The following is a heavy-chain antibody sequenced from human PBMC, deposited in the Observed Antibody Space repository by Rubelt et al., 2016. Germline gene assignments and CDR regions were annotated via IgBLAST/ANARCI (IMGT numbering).Heavy chain of an antibody. CDR2: IYYSGST. D-gene: IGHD2-15*01. CDR1: GGSISSSSYY. Sequence: QLQLQESGPGLVKPSETLSLTCTVSGGSISSSSYYWGWIRQPPGKGLEWIGSIYYSGSTYYHPSLTSRVTISVDMSKNQFSRKLSPVTAADTAVYYCVRHEDGYYYYYMDVWGKGTTVTVSS. CDR3: VRHEDGYYYYYMDV. J-gene: IGHJ6*03. V-gene: IGHV4-39*01.